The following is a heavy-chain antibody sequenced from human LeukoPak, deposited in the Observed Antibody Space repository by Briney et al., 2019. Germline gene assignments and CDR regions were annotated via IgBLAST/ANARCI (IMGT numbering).Heavy chain of an antibody. J-gene: IGHJ3*02. V-gene: IGHV4-34*01. D-gene: IGHD5-18*01. Sequence: SETLSLTCAVYGGSFSGYYWSWIRQPPGKGLEWIGSIYYSGSTYYNPSLKSRVTISVDTSKNQFSLKLSSVTAADTAVYYCARELGNGYSYGPDAFDIWGQGTMVTVSS. CDR1: GGSFSGYY. CDR3: ARELGNGYSYGPDAFDI. CDR2: IYYSGST.